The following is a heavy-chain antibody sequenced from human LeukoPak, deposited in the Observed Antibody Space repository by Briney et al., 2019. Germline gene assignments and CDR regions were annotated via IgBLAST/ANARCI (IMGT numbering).Heavy chain of an antibody. CDR2: INHSGST. Sequence: SETLSLTCAVYGGSFSGYYWSWIRQPPGKGLEWIGEINHSGSTNYNPSLKSRVTISVDTPKNQFSLKLSSVTAADTAVYYCAWLFGEFHNWFDPWGQGTLVTVSS. CDR1: GGSFSGYY. CDR3: AWLFGEFHNWFDP. V-gene: IGHV4-34*01. D-gene: IGHD3-10*01. J-gene: IGHJ5*02.